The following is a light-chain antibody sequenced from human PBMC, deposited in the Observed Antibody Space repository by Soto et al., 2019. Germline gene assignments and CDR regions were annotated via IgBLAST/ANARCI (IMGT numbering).Light chain of an antibody. Sequence: DIQMTQSPSSLSASVGDRVTITCRASQSISSYLNWYQQKPGKAPKHLIYAASSLQSGVPSRFSVSGSGTDFTLTISSLQPEDFATYYCQQSYSTPPTFGQGTKVEIK. CDR1: QSISSY. J-gene: IGKJ1*01. V-gene: IGKV1-39*01. CDR2: AAS. CDR3: QQSYSTPPT.